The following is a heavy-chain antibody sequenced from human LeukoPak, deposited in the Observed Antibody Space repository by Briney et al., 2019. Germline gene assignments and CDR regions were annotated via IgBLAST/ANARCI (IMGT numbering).Heavy chain of an antibody. CDR3: AGRTYYDFWSGYLGEYYFDY. CDR1: GGSFSGYY. D-gene: IGHD3-3*01. CDR2: INHSGST. Sequence: SETLSLTCAVYGGSFSGYYWSWIRQPPGKGLEWIGEINHSGSTNYNPSLKSRVTISVDTSKNQFSLKLSSVTAADTAVYCCAGRTYYDFWSGYLGEYYFDYWGQGTLVTVSS. V-gene: IGHV4-34*01. J-gene: IGHJ4*02.